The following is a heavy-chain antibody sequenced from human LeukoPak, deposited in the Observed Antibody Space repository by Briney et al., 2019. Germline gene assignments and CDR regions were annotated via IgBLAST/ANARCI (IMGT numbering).Heavy chain of an antibody. CDR3: ARLVDGYNSYYYYMDV. J-gene: IGHJ6*03. D-gene: IGHD5-24*01. Sequence: SETLSLTCTVSGGSISSSSYYWGWIRQPPGKGLEWIGSIYYSGSTYYNPSLKSRVTISVDTSKNQFSLKLSSVTAADTAVYYCARLVDGYNSYYYYMDVWGKGTTVTVSS. CDR1: GGSISSSSYY. CDR2: IYYSGST. V-gene: IGHV4-39*01.